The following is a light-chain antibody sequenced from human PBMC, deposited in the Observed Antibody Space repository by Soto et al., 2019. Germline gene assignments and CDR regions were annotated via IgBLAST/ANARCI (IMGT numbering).Light chain of an antibody. J-gene: IGLJ2*01. CDR2: DVT. Sequence: QSALTQPASVSGSPGQSITISCTGASSDVGGYNYVSWYQQHPDKAPKLMIYDVTNRPSGVSNRFSGSKSGNTASLTISGLQAEDEADYYCSSYTSSHTPVVFGGGTKLTVL. CDR1: SSDVGGYNY. V-gene: IGLV2-14*01. CDR3: SSYTSSHTPVV.